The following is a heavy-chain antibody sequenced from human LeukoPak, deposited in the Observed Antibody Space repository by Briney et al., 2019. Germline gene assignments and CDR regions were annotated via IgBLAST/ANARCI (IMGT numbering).Heavy chain of an antibody. CDR1: GFTFSSYA. Sequence: QPGGSLRLSCAASGFTFSSYAMSWVRQAPGKGLEWVSAISGSGGSTYYADSVKGRFTISRDNSKNTLYLQMNSLRAEDTAVYYCAKVADTAMVTIYYFDYWGQGTLVTVSS. J-gene: IGHJ4*02. D-gene: IGHD5-18*01. CDR2: ISGSGGST. V-gene: IGHV3-23*01. CDR3: AKVADTAMVTIYYFDY.